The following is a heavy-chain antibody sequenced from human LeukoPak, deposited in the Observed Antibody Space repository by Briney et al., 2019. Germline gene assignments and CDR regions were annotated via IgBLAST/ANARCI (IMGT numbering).Heavy chain of an antibody. CDR3: ARDRTYYYGSGSPSYNWFDP. Sequence: ASVKVSCKASGGTFSSYAISWVRQAPGQGLEWMGGIIPIFGTANYAQKFQGRVTITADKSTSTAYMELSSLRSEDTAVYYCARDRTYYYGSGSPSYNWFDPWGQGTLVTVSS. J-gene: IGHJ5*02. CDR2: IIPIFGTA. CDR1: GGTFSSYA. V-gene: IGHV1-69*06. D-gene: IGHD3-10*01.